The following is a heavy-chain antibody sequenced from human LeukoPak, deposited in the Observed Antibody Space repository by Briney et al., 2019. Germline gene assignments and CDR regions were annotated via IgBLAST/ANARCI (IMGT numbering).Heavy chain of an antibody. CDR2: IYYSGST. Sequence: SETLPLTCTVSGGSISSYYWSWIRQPPGKGLEWIGYIYYSGSTNYNPSLQSRVTISVDTSKNQFSLKLRSVTAADTAVYYCARDEVGAKVYWGQGILVTVSS. CDR3: ARDEVGAKVY. V-gene: IGHV4-59*01. J-gene: IGHJ4*02. CDR1: GGSISSYY. D-gene: IGHD1-26*01.